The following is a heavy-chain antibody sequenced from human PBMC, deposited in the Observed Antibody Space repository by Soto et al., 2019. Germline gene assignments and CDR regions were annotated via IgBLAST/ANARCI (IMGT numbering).Heavy chain of an antibody. CDR3: AKEVLRYFDWPDY. CDR2: IGGSSSSI. V-gene: IGHV3-48*01. J-gene: IGHJ4*02. D-gene: IGHD3-9*01. Sequence: GSLRLSCAASGFTFSSYSMNWVCQPPGKGLEWVSYIGGSSSSIYYADSVKGRFTISRDNSKNTLYLQMNSLRAEDTAVYYCAKEVLRYFDWPDYWGQGTLVTVSS. CDR1: GFTFSSYS.